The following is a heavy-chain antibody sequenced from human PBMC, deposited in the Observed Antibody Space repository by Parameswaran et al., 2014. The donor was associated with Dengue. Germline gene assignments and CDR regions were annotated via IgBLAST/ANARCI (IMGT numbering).Heavy chain of an antibody. V-gene: IGHV4-34*01. D-gene: IGHD5-12*01. Sequence: VRQAPGKGLEWIGEINHSGSTNYNPSLKSRVTISVDTSKNQFSLKLSSVTAADTAVYYCARGTRREWLRPHYYYYGMDVWGQGTTVTVSS. J-gene: IGHJ6*02. CDR2: INHSGST. CDR3: ARGTRREWLRPHYYYYGMDV.